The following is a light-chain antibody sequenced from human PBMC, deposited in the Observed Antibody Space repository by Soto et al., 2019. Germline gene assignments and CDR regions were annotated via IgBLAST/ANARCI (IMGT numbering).Light chain of an antibody. Sequence: EIVMTQSPAILSVSPGERATLSCRASQSVSSNLAWYQQKPGQAPRLLIYGASTRATGIPASFSGSGSGTEFTLTISSLPSEDFAVYYCQQYNNWPLTFGGGTKVEIK. J-gene: IGKJ4*01. CDR1: QSVSSN. V-gene: IGKV3-15*01. CDR3: QQYNNWPLT. CDR2: GAS.